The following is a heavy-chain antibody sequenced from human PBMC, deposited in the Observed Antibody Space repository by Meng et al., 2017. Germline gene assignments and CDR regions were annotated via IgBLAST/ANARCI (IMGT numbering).Heavy chain of an antibody. CDR1: GYTFTSYC. Sequence: ASVKVSCKASGYTFTSYCISWVRQAPGQGLEWMGWISAYNGNTNYAQKLQGRVTMTTDTSTSTAYMELRSLRSDDTAVYYCARDLRSYYYDSSGYYYFQHWGQGNLVNVSS. CDR3: ARDLRSYYYDSSGYYYFQH. V-gene: IGHV1-18*01. CDR2: ISAYNGNT. J-gene: IGHJ1*01. D-gene: IGHD3-22*01.